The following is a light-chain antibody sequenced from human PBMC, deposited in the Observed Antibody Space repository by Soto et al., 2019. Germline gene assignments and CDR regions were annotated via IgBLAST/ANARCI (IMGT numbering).Light chain of an antibody. J-gene: IGLJ1*01. V-gene: IGLV2-14*03. CDR1: SSDVGGYNY. CDR2: DVS. CDR3: SSYTSSSTLSTYV. Sequence: ALTQPASVSGSPGQSITISCTGTSSDVGGYNYVSWYQHHPGKAPKLMIYDVSNRPSGVSNRFSGSKSGNTASLIISGLQAEDEADYYCSSYTSSSTLSTYVFGTGTKVTVL.